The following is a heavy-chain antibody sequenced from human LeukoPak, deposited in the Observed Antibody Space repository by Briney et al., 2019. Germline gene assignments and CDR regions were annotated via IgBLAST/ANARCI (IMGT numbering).Heavy chain of an antibody. J-gene: IGHJ3*02. CDR3: ARVGYDSSGYYSAFDI. D-gene: IGHD3-22*01. V-gene: IGHV3-11*04. CDR1: GFTLDDYY. CDR2: ISSSGSTI. Sequence: GGSLRLSCAVSGFTLDDYYMSWIRQAPGKGLEWVSYISSSGSTIYYADSVKGRFTISRDNAKNSLYLQMNSLRAEDTAVYYCARVGYDSSGYYSAFDIWGQGTMVTVSS.